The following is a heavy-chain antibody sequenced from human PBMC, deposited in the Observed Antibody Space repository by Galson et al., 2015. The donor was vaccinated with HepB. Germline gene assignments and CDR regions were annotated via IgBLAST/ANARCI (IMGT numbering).Heavy chain of an antibody. J-gene: IGHJ4*02. CDR2: IHHAGHT. V-gene: IGHV4-28*01. CDR1: GYYIGSSNY. CDR3: ARTSSDWFANNFDY. D-gene: IGHD2-21*01. Sequence: SETLSLTCGVSGYYIGSSNYWGWIRQPPGKGLEWIGYIHHAGHTYYSPSLKSRVTMSLDTSRNQFSLNLKSVTAVDTAVYYCARTSSDWFANNFDYWGQGALVTVSS.